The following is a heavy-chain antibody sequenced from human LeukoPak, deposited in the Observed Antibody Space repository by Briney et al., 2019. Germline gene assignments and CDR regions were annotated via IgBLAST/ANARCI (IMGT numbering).Heavy chain of an antibody. D-gene: IGHD3-16*02. J-gene: IGHJ3*01. CDR1: GFNFRDAA. Sequence: GGSLRLSCVVSGFNFRDAAMTWVRQAPGKGLEWVALISSSGKNAYYGDSVKGRFTISRDNSDNTLSLHMNSLRVEDTAIYYCAKDIELSTWGLVTMVTVSS. CDR3: AKDIELST. CDR2: ISSSGKNA. V-gene: IGHV3-23*01.